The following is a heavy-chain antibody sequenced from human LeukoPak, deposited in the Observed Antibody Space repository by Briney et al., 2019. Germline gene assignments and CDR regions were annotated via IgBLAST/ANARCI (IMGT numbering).Heavy chain of an antibody. Sequence: QSGGSLRLSCAASGFTFSSYAMPWVRQAPGKGLEYVSAISSNGGSTYYANSVKGRFTISRDNSKNTLYLQMGSLRAEDMAVYYCARGLTYYDFWSGQNLDYWGQGTLVTVSS. D-gene: IGHD3-3*01. CDR3: ARGLTYYDFWSGQNLDY. J-gene: IGHJ4*02. CDR1: GFTFSSYA. CDR2: ISSNGGST. V-gene: IGHV3-64*01.